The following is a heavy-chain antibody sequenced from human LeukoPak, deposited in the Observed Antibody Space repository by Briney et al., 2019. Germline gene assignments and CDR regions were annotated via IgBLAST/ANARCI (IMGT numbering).Heavy chain of an antibody. CDR3: ARSRTKYELRYFDWLLSYIDY. Sequence: AVKVSCKAFGGTFSSYAISWVRQAPGQGLEWMGRIIPILGIANYAQKCQGRVTITADKATSTAYMELSSLRPEDTAVYYCARSRTKYELRYFDWLLSYIDYWGQGTLVTVSS. V-gene: IGHV1-69*04. CDR1: GGTFSSYA. D-gene: IGHD3-9*01. CDR2: IIPILGIA. J-gene: IGHJ4*02.